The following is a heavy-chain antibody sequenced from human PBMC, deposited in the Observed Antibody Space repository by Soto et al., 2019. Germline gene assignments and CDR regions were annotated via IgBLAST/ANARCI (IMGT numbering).Heavy chain of an antibody. V-gene: IGHV3-33*01. D-gene: IGHD1-26*01. J-gene: IGHJ4*02. Sequence: QVQLVESGGGVVQPGRSLRLSCAASGFVFSTYGMHWVRQAPGQGLEWVAVIWYDGGNKYYADSVRVRFTSSSDNSKNTLFLQLNSLRAEDTAVYYCARAVGPFDYWGQGTLVTVSS. CDR1: GFVFSTYG. CDR2: IWYDGGNK. CDR3: ARAVGPFDY.